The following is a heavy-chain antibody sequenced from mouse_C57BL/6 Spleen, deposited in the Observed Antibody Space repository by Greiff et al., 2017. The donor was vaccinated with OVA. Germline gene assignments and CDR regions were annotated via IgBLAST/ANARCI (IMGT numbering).Heavy chain of an antibody. D-gene: IGHD2-4*01. CDR2: IDPANGNT. J-gene: IGHJ4*01. Sequence: EVQLQQSVAELVRPGASVKLSCTASGFNIKNTYMHWVKQRPEQGLEWIGRIDPANGNTKYAPKFQGKATITADTSSNTAYLQLSSLTSEDTAIYYCARDYDVGAEVRGAMDYWGQGTSVTVSS. CDR1: GFNIKNTY. V-gene: IGHV14-3*01. CDR3: ARDYDVGAEVRGAMDY.